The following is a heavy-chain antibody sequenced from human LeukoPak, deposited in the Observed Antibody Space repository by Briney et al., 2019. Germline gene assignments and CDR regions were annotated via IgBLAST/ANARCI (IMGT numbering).Heavy chain of an antibody. J-gene: IGHJ4*02. CDR2: INPNSGGT. V-gene: IGHV1-2*06. CDR1: GYTFTGYY. D-gene: IGHD3-16*01. CDR3: ARVLSPLGGVVIGFDY. Sequence: ASVKVSCKASGYTFTGYYMHWVRQAPGQGLEWMGRINPNSGGTNYAQKFQGRVTMTRDTSISTAYMELSRLRSDDTAVYYCARVLSPLGGVVIGFDYWGQGTLVTVSS.